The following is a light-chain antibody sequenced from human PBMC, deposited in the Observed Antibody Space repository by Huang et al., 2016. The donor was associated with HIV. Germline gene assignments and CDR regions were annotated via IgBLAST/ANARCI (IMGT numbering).Light chain of an antibody. CDR3: QQYDNWPLT. CDR2: GES. J-gene: IGKJ5*01. Sequence: ERVMTQSPATLSVAPGERVTLSCRASHSVSSNLAWYQQKPGQAPRLLIHGESTRATGIPARLSGSGSGTEFTLAISSLQSEDSGVYFCQQYDNWPLTFGQGTRLEIK. CDR1: HSVSSN. V-gene: IGKV3-15*01.